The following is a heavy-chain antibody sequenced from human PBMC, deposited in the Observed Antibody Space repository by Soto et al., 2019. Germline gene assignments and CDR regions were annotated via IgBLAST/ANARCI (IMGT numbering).Heavy chain of an antibody. CDR1: GYTFTSYG. J-gene: IGHJ6*03. V-gene: IGHV1-3*01. D-gene: IGHD6-19*01. CDR3: ARDVFASAWPYYMDV. Sequence: QVHLVQSGAEVKKPGASVTVSCKTSGYTFTSYGINWVRQAPGQRLEWMGWINADNGNTKYSQKLQGRVTITRDTSASTAYMELSSLRSEDTAIYYGARDVFASAWPYYMDVWGKGTTVTVSS. CDR2: INADNGNT.